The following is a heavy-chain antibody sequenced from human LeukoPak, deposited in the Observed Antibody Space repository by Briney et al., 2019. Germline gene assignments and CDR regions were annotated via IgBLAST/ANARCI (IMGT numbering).Heavy chain of an antibody. Sequence: SETLSLTCTVSGGSISSGGYYWSWIRQPPGKGLEWIGYIYHSGSTYYNPSLKSRVTISEDRSKNQFSLKLSSVTAADTAVYYCARATTIFGVVSSRADAFDIWGQGTMVTVSS. J-gene: IGHJ3*02. CDR1: GGSISSGGYY. CDR3: ARATTIFGVVSSRADAFDI. CDR2: IYHSGST. V-gene: IGHV4-30-2*01. D-gene: IGHD3-3*01.